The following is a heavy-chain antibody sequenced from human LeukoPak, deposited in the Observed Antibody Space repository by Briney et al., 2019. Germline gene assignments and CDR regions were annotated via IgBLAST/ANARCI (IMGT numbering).Heavy chain of an antibody. D-gene: IGHD6-13*01. V-gene: IGHV4-31*03. Sequence: SQTLSLTCTVSGGSISSGGYYWSWIRQHPGKGLEWIGYIYYSGSTYYNPSLKSRVTISVDTSKNQFSLKLSFVTAADTAVYYCARGMAAAGVDYWGQGTLVTVSS. J-gene: IGHJ4*02. CDR3: ARGMAAAGVDY. CDR2: IYYSGST. CDR1: GGSISSGGYY.